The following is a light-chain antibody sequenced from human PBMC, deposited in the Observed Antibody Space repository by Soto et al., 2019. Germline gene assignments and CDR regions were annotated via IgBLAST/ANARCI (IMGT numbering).Light chain of an antibody. CDR1: QSVSSY. CDR2: DTS. J-gene: IGKJ1*01. Sequence: EIVLTQSPATLSLSPGERATLSCRASQSVSSYLAWYQQKPGQAPRLLIDDTSNRATGIPARFSGSGSGTDFTLTISSLEPEDFAVYYCQQRSNWPWTFGQGTKVDIK. V-gene: IGKV3-11*01. CDR3: QQRSNWPWT.